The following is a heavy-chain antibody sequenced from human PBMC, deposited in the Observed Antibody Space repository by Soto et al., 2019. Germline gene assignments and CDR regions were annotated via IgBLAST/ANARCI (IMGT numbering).Heavy chain of an antibody. CDR1: GFTFTSSA. Sequence: SVKVSCKASGFTFTSSAMQWVRQARGQRLEWIGWIVVGSGNTNYAQKFQERVTITRDMSTSTAYMELNSLKTEDTAVYYCTRDARYNAVSYSATWGQGTLVTVSS. V-gene: IGHV1-58*02. D-gene: IGHD1-20*01. CDR2: IVVGSGNT. CDR3: TRDARYNAVSYSAT. J-gene: IGHJ5*02.